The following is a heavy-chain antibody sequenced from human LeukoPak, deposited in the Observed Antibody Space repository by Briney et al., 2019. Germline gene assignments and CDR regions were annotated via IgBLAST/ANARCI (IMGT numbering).Heavy chain of an antibody. D-gene: IGHD3-22*01. J-gene: IGHJ1*01. CDR1: GFTFSSYA. V-gene: IGHV3-23*01. CDR2: ISGSGGST. CDR3: ARDSVNTYYYDSSGPTS. Sequence: GGSLRLSCAASGFTFSSYAMSWVRQAPGKGLEWVSAISGSGGSTYYADSVKGRFTISRDNSKNTLYLQMNSLRAEDTAVYYCARDSVNTYYYDSSGPTSWGQGTLVTVSS.